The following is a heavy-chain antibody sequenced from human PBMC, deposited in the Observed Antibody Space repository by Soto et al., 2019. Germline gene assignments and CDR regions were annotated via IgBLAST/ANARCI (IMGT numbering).Heavy chain of an antibody. CDR1: GFTFSSYA. J-gene: IGHJ4*02. V-gene: IGHV3-23*01. CDR3: AKIVRELRIFIYFDY. D-gene: IGHD1-7*01. CDR2: ISGSGGST. Sequence: GGSLRLSCAASGFTFSSYAMSWVRQAPGKGLEWVSAISGSGGSTYYADSVKGRFTISRDNSKNTLYLQMNSLRAEDTAVYYCAKIVRELRIFIYFDYWGQGTLVTVSS.